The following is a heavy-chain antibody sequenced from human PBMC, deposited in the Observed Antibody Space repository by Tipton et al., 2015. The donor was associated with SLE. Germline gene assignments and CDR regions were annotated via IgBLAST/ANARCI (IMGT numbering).Heavy chain of an antibody. V-gene: IGHV3-43*01. J-gene: IGHJ4*02. Sequence: GSLRLSCAASGFTFDDYSMDWVRQAPGKGLEWVSLITWDGGSKHYADSVKGRFIISRDNSKKSLHLQMNSLRPEDTAFYYCAKDRGQGYSSGSDYWGQGTLVTVSS. CDR2: ITWDGGSK. CDR1: GFTFDDYS. D-gene: IGHD6-19*01. CDR3: AKDRGQGYSSGSDY.